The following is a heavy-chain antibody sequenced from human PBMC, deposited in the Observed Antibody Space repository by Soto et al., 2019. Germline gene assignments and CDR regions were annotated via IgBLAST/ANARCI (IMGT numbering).Heavy chain of an antibody. D-gene: IGHD3-22*01. J-gene: IGHJ3*02. CDR2: IYYSGST. V-gene: IGHV4-59*01. CDR1: GGSISSYY. Sequence: PSETLSLTCTVSGGSISSYYWIWIRQPPGKGLEWIGYIYYSGSTNYNPSLKSRVTISVDTSKNQFSLKLSSVTAADTAVYYCARDYYDSSGYWDPGAFDIWGQGTMVTVSS. CDR3: ARDYYDSSGYWDPGAFDI.